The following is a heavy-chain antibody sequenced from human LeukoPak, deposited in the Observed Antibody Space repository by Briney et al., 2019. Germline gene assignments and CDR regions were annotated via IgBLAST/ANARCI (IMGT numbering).Heavy chain of an antibody. J-gene: IGHJ4*02. V-gene: IGHV3-7*01. D-gene: IGHD3-9*01. CDR2: IKQGGSEK. Sequence: GGSLRLSCAASGFTFSSYWMSWVRQAPGKGLEWVANIKQGGSEKYYADSVKGRFTISRDNSKNTLYLQMNSLRAEDTAVYYCAKEEYDILTGYPTFDYWGQGTLVTVSS. CDR1: GFTFSSYW. CDR3: AKEEYDILTGYPTFDY.